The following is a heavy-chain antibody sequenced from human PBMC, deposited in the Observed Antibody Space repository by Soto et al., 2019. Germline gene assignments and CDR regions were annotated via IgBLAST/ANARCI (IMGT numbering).Heavy chain of an antibody. CDR3: ARDTADCSGGSCYSQDAFDI. V-gene: IGHV1-18*01. CDR2: ISAYNGNT. Sequence: QVQLVQSGAEVKKPGASVKVSCKASGYTFTSYGISWVRQAPGQGLEWMGWISAYNGNTNCAQMLQGRATMTTDTSTSTAYMELRSLRSDDRAVYYCARDTADCSGGSCYSQDAFDIWGQGTMVTVSS. D-gene: IGHD2-15*01. J-gene: IGHJ3*02. CDR1: GYTFTSYG.